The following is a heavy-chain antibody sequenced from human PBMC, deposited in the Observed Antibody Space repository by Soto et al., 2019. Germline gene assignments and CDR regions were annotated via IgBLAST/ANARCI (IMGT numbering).Heavy chain of an antibody. CDR1: GFTFSSYA. CDR3: AKTRTPYSSSSRGFDY. J-gene: IGHJ4*02. D-gene: IGHD6-13*01. CDR2: ISGSGSST. V-gene: IGHV3-23*01. Sequence: GGSLRLSCAASGFTFSSYAMSWVRQAPGKGLEWVSAISGSGSSTYYADSVKGRFTISRDNSKNTLYLQMNSLRAEDTAVYYCAKTRTPYSSSSRGFDYWGQGTLVTVSS.